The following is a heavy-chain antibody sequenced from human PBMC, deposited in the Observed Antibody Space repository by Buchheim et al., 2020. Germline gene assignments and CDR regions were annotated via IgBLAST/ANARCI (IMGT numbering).Heavy chain of an antibody. J-gene: IGHJ4*02. Sequence: QVQLVESGGGLVKPGGSLRLSCAASGFTFSDYYMSWIRQAPGKGLEWVSYISSSSTYTKYADSVGGRFTISSDKAKSSLDLQMNSLRAEDTAVYYCARGGTYYDSSDYYNYWGQGTL. CDR3: ARGGTYYDSSDYYNY. CDR2: ISSSSTYT. V-gene: IGHV3-11*06. D-gene: IGHD3-22*01. CDR1: GFTFSDYY.